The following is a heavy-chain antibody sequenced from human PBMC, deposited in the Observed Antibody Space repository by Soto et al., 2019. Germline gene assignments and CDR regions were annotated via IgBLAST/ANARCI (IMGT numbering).Heavy chain of an antibody. CDR1: GYTFTSYD. CDR3: ARVPLYYDFWSGYYSPYYYYYMDA. Sequence: ASVKVSCKASGYTFTSYDINWVRQATGQGLEWMGWMNPNSGNTGYAQKFQGRVTMTRNTSISTAYMELSSLRSEDTAVYYCARVPLYYDFWSGYYSPYYYYYMDAWGKGTTVTVSS. CDR2: MNPNSGNT. D-gene: IGHD3-3*01. V-gene: IGHV1-8*01. J-gene: IGHJ6*03.